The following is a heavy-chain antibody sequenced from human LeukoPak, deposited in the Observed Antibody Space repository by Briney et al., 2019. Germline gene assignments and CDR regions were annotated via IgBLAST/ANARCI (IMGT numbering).Heavy chain of an antibody. CDR1: GFTLSSYS. CDR3: ARVDSGSACAS. D-gene: IGHD6-19*01. CDR2: ISRNGRNT. J-gene: IGHJ1*01. V-gene: IGHV3-64*01. Sequence: PGGSLRLSCAASGFTLSSYSMHWVRQAPGKGLEFVSAISRNGRNTYYANSVKGRFTISRDISKNTLYFQMGSLRPEDMAVYYCARVDSGSACASWGQGILVTVSS.